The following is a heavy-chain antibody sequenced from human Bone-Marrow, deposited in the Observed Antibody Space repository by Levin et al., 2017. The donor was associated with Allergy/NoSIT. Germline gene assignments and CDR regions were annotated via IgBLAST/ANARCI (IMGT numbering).Heavy chain of an antibody. CDR2: LSHDGSKE. J-gene: IGHJ4*01. CDR3: TKFDY. V-gene: IGHV3-30*04. CDR1: GFSFSTSA. Sequence: LSLTCAASGFSFSTSALYWVRQAPGKGLEWVALLSHDGSKETYADSVKGRFTISRDNSEKTLYLQMESLTSSDTAIYYCTKFDYWGHGVLVTVSS.